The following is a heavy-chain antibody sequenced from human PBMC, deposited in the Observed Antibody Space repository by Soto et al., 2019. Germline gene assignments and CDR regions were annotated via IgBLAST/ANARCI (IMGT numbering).Heavy chain of an antibody. CDR1: GFTFSNYV. CDR2: ISYDGTNK. J-gene: IGHJ6*02. D-gene: IGHD2-2*01. Sequence: PGGSLRLSCAASGFTFSNYVMHWVRQAPRKGLEWVAVISYDGTNKYYADSVRGRFTISRDNSKNTLFLQMNSLRPEDTAVYYCAKDQYQLIRRRYGLDVWGQGTTVTVSS. V-gene: IGHV3-30*18. CDR3: AKDQYQLIRRRYGLDV.